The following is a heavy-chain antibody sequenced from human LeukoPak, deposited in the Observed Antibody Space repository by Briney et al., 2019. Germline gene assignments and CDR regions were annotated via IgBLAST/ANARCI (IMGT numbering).Heavy chain of an antibody. CDR1: GFTFSSYA. J-gene: IGHJ4*02. CDR3: ASRQGLGWHYVN. Sequence: GGSLRLSCAASGFTFSSYAMSWVRQVPGKGLEWVSGISDSGGSTYYADSVKGRFTISSDNSKNTLYLQMNSLRAEDTAVYYCASRQGLGWHYVNWGQGTLVTVSS. V-gene: IGHV3-23*01. D-gene: IGHD3-10*02. CDR2: ISDSGGST.